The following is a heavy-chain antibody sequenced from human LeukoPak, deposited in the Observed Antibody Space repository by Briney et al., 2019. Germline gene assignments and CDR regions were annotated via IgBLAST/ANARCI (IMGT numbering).Heavy chain of an antibody. Sequence: PGGFLRLSCAASGFTFTSYGMHWVRQAPGQGLEWVGVISYDGSNKYYGDSAKGRFTITRDNSKNTLYVQMNSLRVEDTAVYYCARNPGRTLVVVTAVDYWGQGTLVTVSS. CDR1: GFTFTSYG. CDR3: ARNPGRTLVVVTAVDY. CDR2: ISYDGSNK. J-gene: IGHJ4*02. D-gene: IGHD2-21*02. V-gene: IGHV3-30*03.